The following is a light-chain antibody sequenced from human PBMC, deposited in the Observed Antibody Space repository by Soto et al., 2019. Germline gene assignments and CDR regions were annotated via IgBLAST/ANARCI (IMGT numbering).Light chain of an antibody. J-gene: IGLJ2*01. CDR3: YSYAGSNTVI. CDR1: SSDVGGHNF. CDR2: DVN. V-gene: IGLV2-11*01. Sequence: QSVLTQPRSVSGSPGQSVTISCTGTSSDVGGHNFVSWYQQHPGIAPKLMIYDVNKRPSGVPDRFSGSKSGNTASLTISGLQAEDEADYYCYSYAGSNTVIFGGGTQLTVL.